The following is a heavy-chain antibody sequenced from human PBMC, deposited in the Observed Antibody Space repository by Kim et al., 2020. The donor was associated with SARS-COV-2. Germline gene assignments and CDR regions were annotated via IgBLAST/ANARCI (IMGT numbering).Heavy chain of an antibody. CDR2: IIPIFGTA. D-gene: IGHD2-15*01. V-gene: IGHV1-69*13. CDR3: ARDCSGGSCPSGYYYGMDV. CDR1: GGTFSSYA. J-gene: IGHJ6*02. Sequence: SVKVSCKASGGTFSSYAISWVRQAPGQGLEWMGGIIPIFGTANYAQKFQGRVTITADESTSTAYMELSSLRSEDTAVYYCARDCSGGSCPSGYYYGMDVWGQGTTVTVSS.